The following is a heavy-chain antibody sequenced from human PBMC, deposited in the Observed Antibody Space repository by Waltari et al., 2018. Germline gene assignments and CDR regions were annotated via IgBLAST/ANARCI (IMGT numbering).Heavy chain of an antibody. V-gene: IGHV3-64*01. CDR2: ISSNGGST. Sequence: EVQLVESGGGLVQPGGSLRLSCAASGFTFSSYAMHWVRQAPGKGLEYVSAISSNGGSTYYTNSVKGRFTISRDNSKNTLYLQMGSLRAEDMAVYYCARGGSRYSNYPYDYWGQGTLVTVSS. J-gene: IGHJ4*02. D-gene: IGHD4-4*01. CDR1: GFTFSSYA. CDR3: ARGGSRYSNYPYDY.